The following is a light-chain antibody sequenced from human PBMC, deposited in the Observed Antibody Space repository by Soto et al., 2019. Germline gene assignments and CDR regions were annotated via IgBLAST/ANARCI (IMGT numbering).Light chain of an antibody. V-gene: IGKV1-39*01. Sequence: DVQMTQSPSSLSASVGDRVTLTCRAGQSISDYLNWYLQKPGKAPKLLIYAASTLQSGVPSRFSGSGSGTDFSLTISSLQPEDFATYFCQQTYSSPYTFGQGTKVDIK. J-gene: IGKJ2*01. CDR1: QSISDY. CDR2: AAS. CDR3: QQTYSSPYT.